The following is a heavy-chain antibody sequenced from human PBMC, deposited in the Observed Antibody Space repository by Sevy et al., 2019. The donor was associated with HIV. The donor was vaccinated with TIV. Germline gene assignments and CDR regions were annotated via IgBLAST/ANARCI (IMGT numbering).Heavy chain of an antibody. V-gene: IGHV3-7*01. Sequence: GGSLRLSCAASGFTFSSYWMSWVRQAPGKGLEWVANIKQDGREKYYVDSVKGRFTISRDNAKNSLYLQMNSLRAEDTAVYSCARGTITMIVVANDAFDIWGQGTMVTVSS. CDR2: IKQDGREK. CDR1: GFTFSSYW. CDR3: ARGTITMIVVANDAFDI. D-gene: IGHD3-22*01. J-gene: IGHJ3*02.